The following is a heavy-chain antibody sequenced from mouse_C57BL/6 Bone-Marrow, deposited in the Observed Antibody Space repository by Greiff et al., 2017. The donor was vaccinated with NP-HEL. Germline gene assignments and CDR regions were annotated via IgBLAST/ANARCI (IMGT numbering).Heavy chain of an antibody. V-gene: IGHV1-69*01. CDR1: GYTFTSYW. CDR2: IDPSDSYT. Sequence: QVQLQQSGAELVMPGASVKLSCKASGYTFTSYWMHWVKQRPGQGLEWIGEIDPSDSYTNYNQKFKGKSTLTVDKSSSTAYMQLSSLTSEDSAVYYWAREGSNLAWFAYWGQGTLVTVSA. CDR3: AREGSNLAWFAY. D-gene: IGHD2-5*01. J-gene: IGHJ3*01.